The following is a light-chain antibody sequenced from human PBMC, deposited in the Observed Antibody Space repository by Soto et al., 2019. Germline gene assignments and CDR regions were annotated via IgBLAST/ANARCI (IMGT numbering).Light chain of an antibody. J-gene: IGKJ1*01. V-gene: IGKV3-20*01. CDR3: QDFDSPQWT. CDR1: QSVSNTY. CDR2: GAS. Sequence: EIVLTQSPGTLSLSPGERATLSCRASQSVSNTYLAWYQQKPGQTPRLLIYGASSRATGIPDRFSGSGSGSEFTLTINRLEPEDFAVYYCQDFDSPQWTFGQGTKVEN.